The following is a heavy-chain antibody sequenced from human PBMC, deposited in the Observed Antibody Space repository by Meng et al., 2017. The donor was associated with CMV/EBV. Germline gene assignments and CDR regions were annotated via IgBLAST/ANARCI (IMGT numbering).Heavy chain of an antibody. Sequence: SETLSLTCAVYGGSFSGYYWSWIRQPPGKGLEWIGEINHSGSTNYNPSLKSRVTTSVDTSKNQFSLKLSSVTAADTAVYYCARGGPAARYYYYYYGMDVWGQGTTVTVSS. D-gene: IGHD2-2*01. CDR2: INHSGST. V-gene: IGHV4-34*01. J-gene: IGHJ6*02. CDR1: GGSFSGYY. CDR3: ARGGPAARYYYYYYGMDV.